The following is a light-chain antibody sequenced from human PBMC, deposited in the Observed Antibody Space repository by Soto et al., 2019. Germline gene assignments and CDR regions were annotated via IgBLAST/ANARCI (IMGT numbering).Light chain of an antibody. CDR3: QRRRNCPRIT. CDR2: DAS. CDR1: QSVSSS. V-gene: IGKV3-11*01. J-gene: IGKJ5*01. Sequence: EIVLTQSPATLSLSPGERATLSCRASQSVSSSLAWYRQKPGRAPRPLIYDASNRATGIPARFSGRGSGTAFTLPISSLEPEVFSVYSCQRRRNCPRITFGQGKQL.